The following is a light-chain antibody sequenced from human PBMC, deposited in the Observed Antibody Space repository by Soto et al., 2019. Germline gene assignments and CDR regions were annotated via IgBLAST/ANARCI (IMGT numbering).Light chain of an antibody. J-gene: IGKJ2*01. CDR3: QQYNNWPPYT. Sequence: EIVMTQSPATLSVSPGERANLSCRASQSVNSNLAWYQQKPGQAPSLLIYGASTRATGVPARFSGSGSGTEFTLTISSLQSEDFAVYYCQQYNNWPPYTFGQGTNLEIK. CDR2: GAS. V-gene: IGKV3-15*01. CDR1: QSVNSN.